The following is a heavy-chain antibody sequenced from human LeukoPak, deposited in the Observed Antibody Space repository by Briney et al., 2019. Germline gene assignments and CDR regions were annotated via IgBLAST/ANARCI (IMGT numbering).Heavy chain of an antibody. V-gene: IGHV4-4*07. D-gene: IGHD6-19*01. CDR3: ARDPMAGTFRAFDI. CDR2: IYSRGST. J-gene: IGHJ3*02. Sequence: SETLSLTCTVSGGSISSYYWSWVRQPAGKGLEWIGRIYSRGSTNYNPSLQSRVTMSVDTSKNQISLKLNSVTAADTAVYYCARDPMAGTFRAFDIWGQGTMVTVSS. CDR1: GGSISSYY.